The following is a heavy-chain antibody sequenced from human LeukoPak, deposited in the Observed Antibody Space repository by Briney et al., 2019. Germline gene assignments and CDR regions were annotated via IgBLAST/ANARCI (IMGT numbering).Heavy chain of an antibody. CDR3: AAQWLERLNWFDP. J-gene: IGHJ5*02. V-gene: IGHV4-39*01. Sequence: PSETLSLTCTVSGGSISSSSYYWGWIRQPPGKGLEWIGCIYYSGSTYYNPSLKSRVTISVDPYKNQFSLKLSSVTAADTAVYYCAAQWLERLNWFDPWGQGTLVTVPS. D-gene: IGHD6-19*01. CDR2: IYYSGST. CDR1: GGSISSSSYY.